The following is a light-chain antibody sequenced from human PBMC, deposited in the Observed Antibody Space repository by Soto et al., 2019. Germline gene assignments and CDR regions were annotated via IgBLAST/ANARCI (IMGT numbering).Light chain of an antibody. CDR1: SSDVGSYNY. CDR3: SSYAGRNSYV. J-gene: IGLJ1*01. V-gene: IGLV2-8*01. CDR2: EVS. Sequence: QSVLTQPPSASGSPGQSVTISCTGTSSDVGSYNYVSWYQQHPGKAPKLMIYEVSKRPSGVPDRFSVSKSGNTASLTVSGIQAEDEADYYCSSYAGRNSYVFGTGTKVTVL.